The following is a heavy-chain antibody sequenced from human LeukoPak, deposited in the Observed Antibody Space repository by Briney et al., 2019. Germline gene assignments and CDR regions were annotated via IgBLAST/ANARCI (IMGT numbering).Heavy chain of an antibody. D-gene: IGHD3-9*01. J-gene: IGHJ6*03. CDR3: ARVAQLRYFDWLGVDYYYYMDV. CDR2: INPNSGGT. V-gene: IGHV1-2*02. Sequence: APVKVSCKASGYTFTGYYMHWVRQAPGQGLEWMGWINPNSGGTNYAQKFQGRVTMTRDTSISTAYMELSSLRSEDTAVYYCARVAQLRYFDWLGVDYYYYMDVWGKGTTVTISS. CDR1: GYTFTGYY.